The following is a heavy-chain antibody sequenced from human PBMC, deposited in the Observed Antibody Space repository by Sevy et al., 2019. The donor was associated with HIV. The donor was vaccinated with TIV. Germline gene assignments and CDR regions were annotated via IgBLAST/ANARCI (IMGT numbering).Heavy chain of an antibody. D-gene: IGHD3-22*01. CDR3: ARDIDYCDSSGYYYSGFDY. CDR2: INPNSGGT. Sequence: ASVKVSCKASGYTFTGYYMHWVRQAPGQGLEWMGWINPNSGGTNYAQKFQGRVTMTRDTSISTAYMELSRLRSDDTAVYYCARDIDYCDSSGYYYSGFDYWGQGTLVTVSS. CDR1: GYTFTGYY. V-gene: IGHV1-2*02. J-gene: IGHJ4*02.